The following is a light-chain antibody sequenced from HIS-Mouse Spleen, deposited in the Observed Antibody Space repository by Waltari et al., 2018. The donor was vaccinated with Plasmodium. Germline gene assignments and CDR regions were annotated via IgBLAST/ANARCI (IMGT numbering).Light chain of an antibody. Sequence: EIVMTQSPATLSVSPGERATLSCRASQSVSSNLAWYQQKPGQAPRRLIYGASTRATGIPARFSGSGSGTEFTIIISSLQSEDFAVYYCQQDNNWPPLTFGGGTKVEIK. J-gene: IGKJ4*01. V-gene: IGKV3-15*01. CDR2: GAS. CDR3: QQDNNWPPLT. CDR1: QSVSSN.